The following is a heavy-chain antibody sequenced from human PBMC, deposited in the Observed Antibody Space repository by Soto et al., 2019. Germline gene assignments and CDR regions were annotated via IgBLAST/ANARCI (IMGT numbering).Heavy chain of an antibody. J-gene: IGHJ5*02. CDR1: GGSISSGGYS. V-gene: IGHV4-30-2*01. CDR2: NYHSVST. Sequence: TLSLTCAVSGGSISSGGYSCSCIRQPPGKGLEWSGYNYHSVSTYYNPSLKSRVTISVDRSENQFSLKLSSVTAADTAVYYCARAKDYYGSGSYRGVNWLDPWGQGTLVTVSS. D-gene: IGHD3-10*01. CDR3: ARAKDYYGSGSYRGVNWLDP.